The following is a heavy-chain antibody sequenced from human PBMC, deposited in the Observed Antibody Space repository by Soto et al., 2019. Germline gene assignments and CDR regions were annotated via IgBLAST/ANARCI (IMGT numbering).Heavy chain of an antibody. Sequence: EVQLVNSGGGLVQPGGSLRLSCVASGFTFSSYGMNWVRQAPGKGLEWVSYISSGPVTTNYADSVKGRFTISRDNAKSSLYLQLNSLSDDDTAVYYCARGGAGRPDYWGQGTLVIVSS. CDR2: ISSGPVTT. J-gene: IGHJ4*02. D-gene: IGHD6-13*01. V-gene: IGHV3-48*02. CDR1: GFTFSSYG. CDR3: ARGGAGRPDY.